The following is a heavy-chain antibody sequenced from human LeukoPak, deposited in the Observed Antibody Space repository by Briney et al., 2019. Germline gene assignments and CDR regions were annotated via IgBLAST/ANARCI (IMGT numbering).Heavy chain of an antibody. CDR1: GGSISSGDYY. D-gene: IGHD2-15*01. V-gene: IGHV4-30-4*01. Sequence: PSETLCLTCTVSGGSISSGDYYWSWISQPPGKGLEWIGYIYYSGGTYYNPSLKGRVTISVDTSKNQFSLKLSSVTAADTAVYYCARGPQIYCSGGSCYIFDYWGQGTLVTVSS. CDR3: ARGPQIYCSGGSCYIFDY. CDR2: IYYSGGT. J-gene: IGHJ4*02.